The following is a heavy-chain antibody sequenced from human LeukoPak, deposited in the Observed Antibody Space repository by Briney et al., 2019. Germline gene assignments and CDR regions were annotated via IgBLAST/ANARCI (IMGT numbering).Heavy chain of an antibody. CDR2: IYYSGST. CDR3: ARDLVILRYFDWPLAWFDP. Sequence: PSETLSLTCAVSGGSISSGGYSWSWIRQPPGKGLEWIGSIYYSGSTYYNPSLKSRVTISVDTSKNQFSLKLSSVTAADTAVYYCARDLVILRYFDWPLAWFDPWGQGTLVTVSS. D-gene: IGHD3-9*01. V-gene: IGHV4-39*07. J-gene: IGHJ5*02. CDR1: GGSISSGGYS.